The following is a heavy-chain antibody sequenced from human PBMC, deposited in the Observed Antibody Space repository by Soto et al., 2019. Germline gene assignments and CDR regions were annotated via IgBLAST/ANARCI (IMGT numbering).Heavy chain of an antibody. J-gene: IGHJ6*02. CDR1: GFSFSSFA. V-gene: IGHV3-23*01. Sequence: EVQLLESGGGFIHPGGSLRLSCAASGFSFSSFAMNWVRQAPGKGLEWVSIISGSADSTFYADSVKGRFTISRDNSNSTRYLQINGLRAEDTAVYYCAKTRGAMIYAISVYGMDVWGQGSTLTVSS. CDR2: ISGSADST. D-gene: IGHD2-8*01. CDR3: AKTRGAMIYAISVYGMDV.